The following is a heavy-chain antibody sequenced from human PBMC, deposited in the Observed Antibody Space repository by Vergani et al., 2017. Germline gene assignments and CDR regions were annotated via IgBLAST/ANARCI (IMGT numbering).Heavy chain of an antibody. Sequence: QVQLQESGPGLVKPSQTLSLTCTVSGGSISSGSYYWSWIRQPAGKGLEWIGRIYTSGSTNYNPSLKSRVTISVDTSKNQFSLKLSSVTAADTAVYYCARDSQRGGWEPPYYYYGMDVWGQGTTVTVSS. J-gene: IGHJ6*02. CDR1: GGSISSGSYY. CDR2: IYTSGST. D-gene: IGHD1-26*01. V-gene: IGHV4-61*02. CDR3: ARDSQRGGWEPPYYYYGMDV.